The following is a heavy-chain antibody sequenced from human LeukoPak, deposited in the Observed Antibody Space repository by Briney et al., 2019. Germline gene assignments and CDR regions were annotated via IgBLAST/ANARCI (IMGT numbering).Heavy chain of an antibody. CDR2: IKLDGSEK. CDR3: AREAAVATTRASDY. CDR1: GFTFGKYW. J-gene: IGHJ4*02. D-gene: IGHD6-19*01. Sequence: PGGSLRLSCVASGFTFGKYWMSWVRQAPGKGLEWVANIKLDGSEKNYVDSVKGRFTISKDNAKNSLYLQMNSLRAEDTAVYYCAREAAVATTRASDYWGQGTLVTVSS. V-gene: IGHV3-7*01.